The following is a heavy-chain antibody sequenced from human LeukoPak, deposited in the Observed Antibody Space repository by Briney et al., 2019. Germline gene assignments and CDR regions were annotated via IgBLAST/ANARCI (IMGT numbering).Heavy chain of an antibody. Sequence: GGSLRLSCAASGFTFGTYAMSWVRQAPGKGLEWVSTVSTSGRSTYYADSVKGRFTISRDNSKNTLYLQMNSLRAEDTAVYYCAKDKYYDSSGPFDYWGQGTLVTVSS. V-gene: IGHV3-23*01. CDR3: AKDKYYDSSGPFDY. CDR2: VSTSGRST. D-gene: IGHD3-22*01. CDR1: GFTFGTYA. J-gene: IGHJ4*02.